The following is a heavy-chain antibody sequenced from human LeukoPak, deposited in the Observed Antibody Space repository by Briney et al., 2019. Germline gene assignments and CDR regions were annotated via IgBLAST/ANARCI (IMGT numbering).Heavy chain of an antibody. V-gene: IGHV3-30*04. CDR3: AKDRGYYFDY. CDR2: ISYDGSNK. D-gene: IGHD3-10*01. CDR1: GFSFGTYA. J-gene: IGHJ4*02. Sequence: GGSLRLSCAASGFSFGTYAMHWVRQAPGKGLEWVAVISYDGSNKYYADSVKGRFTISRDNSKNTLSLQMNSLRTEDTAVYYCAKDRGYYFDYWGQGTLVTVSS.